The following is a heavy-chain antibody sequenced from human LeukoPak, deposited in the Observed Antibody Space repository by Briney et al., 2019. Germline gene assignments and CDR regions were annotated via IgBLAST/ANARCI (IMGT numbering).Heavy chain of an antibody. Sequence: ASVKVSCKASGYTFSSYGISWVRRAPGQGLEWMGWISAYNGNTNYAQKVQGRVTMTTDTSTSTAYMELRSLRSDDTAVYYCARDGMVVTYDAFDIWGQGTMVTVSS. J-gene: IGHJ3*02. D-gene: IGHD2-21*02. CDR2: ISAYNGNT. CDR1: GYTFSSYG. CDR3: ARDGMVVTYDAFDI. V-gene: IGHV1-18*01.